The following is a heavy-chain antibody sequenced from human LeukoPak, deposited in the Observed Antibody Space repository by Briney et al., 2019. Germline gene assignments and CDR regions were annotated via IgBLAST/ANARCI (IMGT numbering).Heavy chain of an antibody. J-gene: IGHJ1*01. CDR1: GFTFSDYY. V-gene: IGHV3-11*04. CDR3: AKGPTQSSPTQH. CDR2: ISSSGSTI. Sequence: NPGGSLRLSCAASGFTFSDYYMSWIRQAPGKGLEWVSYISSSGSTIYYADSVKGRFTISRDNSKNTLYLQMNSLRVEDTAVYYCAKGPTQSSPTQHWGQGTLVTVSS.